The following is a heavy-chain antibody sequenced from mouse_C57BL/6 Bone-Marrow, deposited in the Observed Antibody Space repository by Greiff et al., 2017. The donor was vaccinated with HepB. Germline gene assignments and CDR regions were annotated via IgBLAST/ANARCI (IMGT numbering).Heavy chain of an antibody. CDR1: GFTFSSYA. CDR2: ISDGGSYT. CDR3: ARWDPYFDY. Sequence: EVQLVESGGGLVKPGGSLKLSCAASGFTFSSYAMSWVRQTPEKRLEWVATISDGGSYTYYPDNVKGRFTISRDNAKNNLYLQMSHLKSEDTAMYYCARWDPYFDYWGQGTTLTVSS. J-gene: IGHJ2*01. D-gene: IGHD4-1*01. V-gene: IGHV5-4*01.